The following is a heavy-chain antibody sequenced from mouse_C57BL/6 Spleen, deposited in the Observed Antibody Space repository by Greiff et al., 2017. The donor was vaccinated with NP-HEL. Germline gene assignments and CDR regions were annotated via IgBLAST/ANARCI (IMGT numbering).Heavy chain of an antibody. Sequence: VHLVESGPELVKPGASVKISCKASGYAFSSSWMNWVKQRPGKGLEWIGRIYPGDGDTNYNGKFKGKATLTADKSSSTAYTQLSSLTSEDSAVYFCAITTVVAPFDYWGQGTTLTVSS. J-gene: IGHJ2*01. V-gene: IGHV1-82*01. CDR3: AITTVVAPFDY. CDR2: IYPGDGDT. CDR1: GYAFSSSW. D-gene: IGHD1-1*01.